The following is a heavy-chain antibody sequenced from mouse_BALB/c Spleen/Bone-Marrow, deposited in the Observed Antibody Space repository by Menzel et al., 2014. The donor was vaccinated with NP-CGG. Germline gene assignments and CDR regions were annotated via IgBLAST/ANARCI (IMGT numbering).Heavy chain of an antibody. D-gene: IGHD2-4*01. CDR3: ARDDYDDQYYFDY. CDR2: ISSGGST. Sequence: DVKLVESGGGLVKPGGSLKLSCAAFGFTFSSYAMSWVRQTPEKRLEWVASISSGGSTYYPDSVKGRFTISRDNARNILYLQMSSLRSEDTAMYYCARDDYDDQYYFDYWGQGTTLTVSS. J-gene: IGHJ2*01. V-gene: IGHV5-6-5*01. CDR1: GFTFSSYA.